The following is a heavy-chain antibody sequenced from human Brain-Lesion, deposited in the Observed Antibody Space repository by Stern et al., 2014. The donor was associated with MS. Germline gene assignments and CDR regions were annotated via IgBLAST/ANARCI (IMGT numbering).Heavy chain of an antibody. CDR3: ARRGDSSSSGFDY. Sequence: EVQPVQSGAEEKKPGESLKISCKGSGYRFTSNWIGWVRQMPGKGLEWMGIIWPGDSDTRSSPSFQGQVTISADKSISTAYLQWSSLQASDTAMYYCARRGDSSSSGFDYWGQGTLVIVSS. V-gene: IGHV5-51*01. CDR1: GYRFTSNW. D-gene: IGHD6-6*01. J-gene: IGHJ4*02. CDR2: IWPGDSDT.